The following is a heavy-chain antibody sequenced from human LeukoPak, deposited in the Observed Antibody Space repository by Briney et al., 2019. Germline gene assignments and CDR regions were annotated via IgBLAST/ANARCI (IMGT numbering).Heavy chain of an antibody. CDR1: GFTFSSYA. CDR3: AKLGGHPLHNYYVGV. CDR2: ILDSGYST. Sequence: GGSLRLSCAASGFTFSSYAMSWVRQAPGKGLEWVSGILDSGYSTYYANSVKDRFTISRDNSNNTLYLQMNSLRAEDTAVYYCAKLGGHPLHNYYVGVWGKGTTVAVSS. J-gene: IGHJ6*03. D-gene: IGHD3-16*01. V-gene: IGHV3-23*01.